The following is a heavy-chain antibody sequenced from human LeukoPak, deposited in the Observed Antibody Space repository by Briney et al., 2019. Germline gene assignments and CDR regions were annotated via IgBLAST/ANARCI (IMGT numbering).Heavy chain of an antibody. CDR2: IWYDGSNK. Sequence: GGSLRLSCAASGFTFSSYGMHWVRQARGKGLEWVAVIWYDGSNKYYADSVKGRFTISRDNSKNTLYLQMNSLRAEDTAVYYCARDRVEVLWFGELSEGYYFDYWGQGTLVTVSS. V-gene: IGHV3-33*01. CDR1: GFTFSSYG. CDR3: ARDRVEVLWFGELSEGYYFDY. J-gene: IGHJ4*02. D-gene: IGHD3-10*01.